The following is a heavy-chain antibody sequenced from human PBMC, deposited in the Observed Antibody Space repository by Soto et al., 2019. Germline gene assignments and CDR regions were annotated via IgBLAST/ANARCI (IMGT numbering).Heavy chain of an antibody. Sequence: QVQLMQPGAEVMKPGASMTFSCKASGDTFSRHYVHWVRQAPGQGLEWMGRVDPVNGDTTYSQEFQGRVTMTSDTSTNTVYMVLSSLKSADTSVYYCSTRVKGDFDVWGQGTTVVVS. CDR1: GDTFSRHY. CDR3: STRVKGDFDV. CDR2: VDPVNGDT. V-gene: IGHV1-46*03. D-gene: IGHD3-3*01. J-gene: IGHJ6*01.